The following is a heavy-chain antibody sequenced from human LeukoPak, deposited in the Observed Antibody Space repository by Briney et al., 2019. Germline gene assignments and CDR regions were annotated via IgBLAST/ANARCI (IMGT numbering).Heavy chain of an antibody. Sequence: AGGSLRLSCAASEITFSDYWMNWVRQAPGKGLEWVANIKPDGSETNYVDSVKGRFTISRDNAKNSLYLEMNSLRVEDTAVYYCTRVRRPAVVLDALDSWGQGTMVTVSS. V-gene: IGHV3-7*04. J-gene: IGHJ3*02. CDR2: IKPDGSET. D-gene: IGHD2-2*01. CDR3: TRVRRPAVVLDALDS. CDR1: EITFSDYW.